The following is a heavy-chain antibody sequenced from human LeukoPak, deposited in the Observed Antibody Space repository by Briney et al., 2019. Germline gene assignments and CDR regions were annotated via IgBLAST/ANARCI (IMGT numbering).Heavy chain of an antibody. CDR2: ISGSGGST. Sequence: GGSLRLSCAASGFTFSSYAMSWVRQAPGKGLEWVSAISGSGGSTYYADSVKGRFTISRDNSKNTLYLQMNSLRAEDTAVYYCAKVRYSSGWYSGFDYWGKGTTVTVSS. CDR1: GFTFSSYA. D-gene: IGHD6-19*01. J-gene: IGHJ4*03. V-gene: IGHV3-23*01. CDR3: AKVRYSSGWYSGFDY.